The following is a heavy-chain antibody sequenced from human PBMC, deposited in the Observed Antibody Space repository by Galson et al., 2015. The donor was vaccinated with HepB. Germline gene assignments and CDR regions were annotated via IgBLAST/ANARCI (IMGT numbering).Heavy chain of an antibody. CDR1: GFTFSSYA. Sequence: SLRLSCAASGFTFSSYAMSWVRQAPGKGLEWVSGISGSGGSTYYADSVKGRFTISRDNSKNTLYLQMNSLRAEDTAVYYCAKAPVVGATIGPCGYWGQGTLVTVSS. V-gene: IGHV3-23*01. CDR2: ISGSGGST. J-gene: IGHJ4*02. D-gene: IGHD1-26*01. CDR3: AKAPVVGATIGPCGY.